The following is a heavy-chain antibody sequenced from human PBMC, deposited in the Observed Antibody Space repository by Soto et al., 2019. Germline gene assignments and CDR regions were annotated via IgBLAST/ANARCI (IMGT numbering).Heavy chain of an antibody. CDR3: ARDHGGNCGDDCTPLDH. CDR1: GFLLSTYG. J-gene: IGHJ4*02. D-gene: IGHD2-21*02. V-gene: IGHV1-18*04. Sequence: QVQLVQSGAEVKKPGASMKVSCKASGFLLSTYGISWVRQAPGQGLEWMGWINARNGNTDYAQKIHGRVTMTTDTSTNTAYMELRNLRSDDTAVYYCARDHGGNCGDDCTPLDHWGQGTLVTVSS. CDR2: INARNGNT.